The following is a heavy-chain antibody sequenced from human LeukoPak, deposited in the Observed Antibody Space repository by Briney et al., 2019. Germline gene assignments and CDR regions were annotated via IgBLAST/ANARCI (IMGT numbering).Heavy chain of an antibody. CDR3: TRGPRSTTFDY. V-gene: IGHV3-74*01. J-gene: IGHJ4*02. CDR2: FKSDGSAA. CDR1: GFTLSNSW. D-gene: IGHD2/OR15-2a*01. Sequence: PGGSLRLSCLASGFTLSNSWMHWVRQAPGKGLVWVSRFKSDGSAASYADSVRGRFTISRDNANNTLFLRMNSLRAEDTAVYYCTRGPRSTTFDYWGQGTLVTVSS.